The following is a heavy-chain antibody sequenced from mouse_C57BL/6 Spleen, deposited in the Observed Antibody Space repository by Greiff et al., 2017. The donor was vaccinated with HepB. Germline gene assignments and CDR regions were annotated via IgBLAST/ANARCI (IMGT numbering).Heavy chain of an antibody. D-gene: IGHD2-4*01. CDR2: ISSGSSTI. Sequence: EVQLVESGGGLVKPGGSLKLSCAASGFTFSDYGMHWVRQAPEKGLEWVAYISSGSSTIYYADTVKGRFTISRDNAKNTLFLQMTSLRSEDTAMYYCARGDYERRFAYWGQGTLVTVSA. V-gene: IGHV5-17*01. CDR1: GFTFSDYG. CDR3: ARGDYERRFAY. J-gene: IGHJ3*01.